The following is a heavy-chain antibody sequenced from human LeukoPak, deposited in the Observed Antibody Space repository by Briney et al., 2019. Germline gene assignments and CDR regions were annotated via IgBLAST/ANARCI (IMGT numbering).Heavy chain of an antibody. D-gene: IGHD6-13*01. V-gene: IGHV3-30-3*01. CDR2: ISDDGSRQ. Sequence: GGSLRLSCAATGFTFSNYAIHWGRQAPGKGLEWVAFISDDGSRQHYADSVKGRFTISRDNSKNTLYLQMHSLRAEDTAVYYCVKDYSTIAAAANPLFDYWGQGALVTVSS. J-gene: IGHJ4*02. CDR3: VKDYSTIAAAANPLFDY. CDR1: GFTFSNYA.